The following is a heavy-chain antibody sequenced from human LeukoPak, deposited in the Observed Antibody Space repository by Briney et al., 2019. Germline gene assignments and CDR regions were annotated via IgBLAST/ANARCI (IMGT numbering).Heavy chain of an antibody. CDR2: IIPILGIA. CDR1: GGTFSSYA. J-gene: IGHJ4*02. CDR3: ARDHGLADYYGSGSPPTD. Sequence: SVKVSCKASGGTFSSYAITWVRQAPGQWLEWMGRIIPILGIANYAQKFQGRVTITADKSTSTAYMELSSLRSEDTAVYYCARDHGLADYYGSGSPPTDWGQGTLVTVSS. D-gene: IGHD3-10*01. V-gene: IGHV1-69*04.